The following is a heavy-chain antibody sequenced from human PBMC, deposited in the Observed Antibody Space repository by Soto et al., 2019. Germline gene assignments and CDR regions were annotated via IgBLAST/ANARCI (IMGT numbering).Heavy chain of an antibody. D-gene: IGHD3-22*01. Sequence: SETLSLTCTVSGDSISSYYWSWIRQPPGKGLEWIGYIYYSGSTNYNPSLKSRVTISVATSKNQFSLTLSSVTAADTAVYYCARFDYYDSSRVYWGQGTLVTVSS. CDR1: GDSISSYY. CDR3: ARFDYYDSSRVY. CDR2: IYYSGST. V-gene: IGHV4-59*08. J-gene: IGHJ4*02.